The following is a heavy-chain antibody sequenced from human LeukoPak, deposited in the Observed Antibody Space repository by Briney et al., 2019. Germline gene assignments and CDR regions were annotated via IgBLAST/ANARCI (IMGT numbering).Heavy chain of an antibody. Sequence: GGSLRLSCAAPGFTFSSCGMHWVRQAPGKGLEWVAFIRYDGSNKYYADSVKGRFTISRDNSKNTLYLQMNSLRAEDTAVYYCAKVHYDFWSGYYWFLDYWGQGTLVTVSS. CDR1: GFTFSSCG. D-gene: IGHD3-3*01. V-gene: IGHV3-30*02. J-gene: IGHJ4*02. CDR2: IRYDGSNK. CDR3: AKVHYDFWSGYYWFLDY.